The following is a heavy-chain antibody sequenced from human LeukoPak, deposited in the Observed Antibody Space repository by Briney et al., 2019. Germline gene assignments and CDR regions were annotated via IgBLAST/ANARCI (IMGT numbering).Heavy chain of an antibody. CDR3: ARGRYCSADICSGGDAFDI. Sequence: SETLSLTCTVSGGSISGYYWSWIRQPPGKGLEWIGYIYTRGSTNYNPSLKSRVTMSVDTSKNQFSLKLSSVTAADTAVYYCARGRYCSADICSGGDAFDIWGQGTMVSVSS. D-gene: IGHD2-15*01. CDR2: IYTRGST. J-gene: IGHJ3*02. V-gene: IGHV4-4*09. CDR1: GGSISGYY.